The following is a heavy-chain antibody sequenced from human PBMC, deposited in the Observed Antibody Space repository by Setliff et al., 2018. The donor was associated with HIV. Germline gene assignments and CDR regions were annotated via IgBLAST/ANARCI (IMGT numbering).Heavy chain of an antibody. CDR3: ARRSGWSLDY. J-gene: IGHJ4*02. CDR1: GDSINSGDYY. Sequence: SETLSLTCTVSGDSINSGDYYWSWIRQPPGKGLEWIGSIFNGGSIHDNPSLRSRITISADTSNNQFSLKLSSVTAADTAVYYCARRSGWSLDYWGQGTLVTVSS. CDR2: IFNGGSI. V-gene: IGHV4-39*01. D-gene: IGHD6-19*01.